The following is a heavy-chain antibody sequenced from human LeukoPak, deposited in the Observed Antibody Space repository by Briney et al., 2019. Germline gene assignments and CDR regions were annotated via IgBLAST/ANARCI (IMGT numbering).Heavy chain of an antibody. CDR2: IYYSGST. CDR3: ARELTYADY. Sequence: NSSETLSLTCTVSGGSISSGDYYWSWIRQPPGKGLEWIGYIYYSGSTYYNPSLKGRVTMSVDTSKNQFSLKLSSVTAADTAVYYCARELTYADYWGQGTLVTVS. V-gene: IGHV4-30-4*01. J-gene: IGHJ4*02. CDR1: GGSISSGDYY. D-gene: IGHD4/OR15-4a*01.